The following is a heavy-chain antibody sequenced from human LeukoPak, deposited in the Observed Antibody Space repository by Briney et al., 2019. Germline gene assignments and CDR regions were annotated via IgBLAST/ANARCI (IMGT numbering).Heavy chain of an antibody. Sequence: PGGSLSSSYAAPAFTLSTIAWIGVPQPPGKGPGWGSCITGSGTGTYYTDSVKGRFTISRENSNDTLYLQMNSLRAEDTAVYYCVKGRDYNDASAYYIGDYWGQGTLVTVSS. CDR3: VKGRDYNDASAYYIGDY. CDR2: ITGSGTGT. CDR1: AFTLSTIA. J-gene: IGHJ4*02. V-gene: IGHV3-23*01. D-gene: IGHD3-22*01.